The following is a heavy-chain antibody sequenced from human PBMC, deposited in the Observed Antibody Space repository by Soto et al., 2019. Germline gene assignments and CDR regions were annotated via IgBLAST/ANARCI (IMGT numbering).Heavy chain of an antibody. CDR3: PRQRGYYVDY. V-gene: IGHV4-4*02. CDR1: GGSTRSGNW. J-gene: IGHJ4*02. CDR2: IYHSGTT. Sequence: QVQLQESGPGLVEPSGTLSLTCAVSGGSTRSGNWWSWVRQPPGKGLEWIGEIYHSGTTNYNPSLTSRVTISVDKSKSQFSLKLPSVTAADTAVYYCPRQRGYYVDYWGQGTPVTVPS. D-gene: IGHD5-12*01.